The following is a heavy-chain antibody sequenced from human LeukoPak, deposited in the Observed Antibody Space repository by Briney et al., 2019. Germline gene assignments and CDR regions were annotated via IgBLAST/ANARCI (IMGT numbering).Heavy chain of an antibody. J-gene: IGHJ4*02. CDR2: ISGSGGST. CDR3: ARYSSFDY. V-gene: IGHV3-23*01. D-gene: IGHD6-13*01. Sequence: LIPCCSACGVNGKSEAMGGGRNAQGKGLEWVSAISGSGGSTYYADSVKGRFTISRDNSKNTLYLQMNSLRAEDTAVYYCARYSSFDYWGQGTLVTVSS. CDR1: GVNGKSEA.